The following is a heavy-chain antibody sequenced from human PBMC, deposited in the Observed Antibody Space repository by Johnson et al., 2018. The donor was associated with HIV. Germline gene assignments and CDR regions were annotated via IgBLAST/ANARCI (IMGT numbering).Heavy chain of an antibody. J-gene: IGHJ3*02. V-gene: IGHV3-11*01. CDR1: GFTFHDYG. D-gene: IGHD3-10*01. CDR3: TTDGAITMVRGVIGEGKAFDI. CDR2: ISSSGNTI. Sequence: VQVVESGGGVIRPGGSLRLSCAASGFTFHDYGMIWIRQAPGKGLEWVSYISSSGNTIYYADSVKGRFTISRDNAKNSLYLQMISLKTEDTAVYYCTTDGAITMVRGVIGEGKAFDIWGQGTMVTVSS.